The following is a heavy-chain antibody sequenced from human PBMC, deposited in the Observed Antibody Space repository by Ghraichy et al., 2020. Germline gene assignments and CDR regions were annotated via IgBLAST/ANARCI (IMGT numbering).Heavy chain of an antibody. CDR3: VRAYDY. J-gene: IGHJ4*02. CDR2: INSDDRSA. CDR1: GFTFSNYW. Sequence: GGSLRLSCTASGFTFSNYWMHWVRQSPGRGLVWVSRINSDDRSAGSADSVKGRFTISRDNAKNTLYLQMNSLRAEDTAVYYCVRAYDYWGQGTLVTVSS. V-gene: IGHV3-74*01.